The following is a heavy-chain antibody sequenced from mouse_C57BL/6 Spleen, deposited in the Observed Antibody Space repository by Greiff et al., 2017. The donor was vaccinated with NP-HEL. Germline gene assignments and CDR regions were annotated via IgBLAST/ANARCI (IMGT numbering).Heavy chain of an antibody. CDR3: ARWSNYSNPDY. CDR1: GYTFTSYT. Sequence: VQLQESGAELARPGASVKMSCKASGYTFTSYTMHWVKQRPGQGLEWIGYINPSSGYTKYNQKFKDKATLTADKSSSTAYMQLSSLTFEDSAVYYCARWSNYSNPDYWGQGTTLTVSS. CDR2: INPSSGYT. V-gene: IGHV1-4*01. D-gene: IGHD2-5*01. J-gene: IGHJ2*01.